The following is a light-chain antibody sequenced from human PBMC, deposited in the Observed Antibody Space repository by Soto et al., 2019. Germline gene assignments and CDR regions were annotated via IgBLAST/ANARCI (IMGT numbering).Light chain of an antibody. CDR2: EGS. J-gene: IGLJ2*01. CDR3: CSYAGSRTFVV. CDR1: SSDVGGYNL. Sequence: QSALTQPASVSGSPGQSITISCTGTSSDVGGYNLVSWYQQHPGKAPKLMIYEGSKRPSGVSNRFSGSKSGNTASLTISGLQAEDEADYYCCSYAGSRTFVVFGGGTKLTVL. V-gene: IGLV2-23*03.